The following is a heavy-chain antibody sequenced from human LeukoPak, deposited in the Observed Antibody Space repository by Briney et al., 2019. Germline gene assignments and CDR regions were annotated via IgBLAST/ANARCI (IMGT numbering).Heavy chain of an antibody. V-gene: IGHV3-21*01. CDR3: ARVRDGYNWCFDH. Sequence: GGSLRLSCAASGFTFSSYSMNWVRQAPGKGLEWVSSISSSSSYIYYADSAKGRFTISRDNAKNSLYLQMNSLRAEDTAVYYCARVRDGYNWCFDHWGQGTLVTVSS. D-gene: IGHD5-24*01. CDR2: ISSSSSYI. CDR1: GFTFSSYS. J-gene: IGHJ4*02.